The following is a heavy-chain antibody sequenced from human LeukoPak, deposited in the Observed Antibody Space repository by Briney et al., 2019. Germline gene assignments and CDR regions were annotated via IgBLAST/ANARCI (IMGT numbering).Heavy chain of an antibody. D-gene: IGHD6-13*01. V-gene: IGHV3-30*02. CDR3: AKGRTGDSSSWYDY. J-gene: IGHJ4*02. CDR1: GFTFRNYG. CDR2: IRYDGSNK. Sequence: GGSLRLSCAASGFTFRNYGMHWVRQAPGKGLEWVAFIRYDGSNKYCADSVKGRFTISRDNSKNTLYLQMNSLRAEDTAVYYCAKGRTGDSSSWYDYWGQGTLVTVSS.